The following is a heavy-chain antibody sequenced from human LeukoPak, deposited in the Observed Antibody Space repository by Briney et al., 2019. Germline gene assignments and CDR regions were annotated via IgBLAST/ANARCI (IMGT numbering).Heavy chain of an antibody. Sequence: SETLSLTCTVSGGSISSYYWSWIRQPPGKGLEWIGYIYYSGSTNYNPSLKSRVTISVDTSKNQFSLKLSSVTAADTAAYYCARQYYYGSGSYYLSDWGQGTLVTVSS. CDR2: IYYSGST. CDR3: ARQYYYGSGSYYLSD. V-gene: IGHV4-59*08. CDR1: GGSISSYY. J-gene: IGHJ4*02. D-gene: IGHD3-10*01.